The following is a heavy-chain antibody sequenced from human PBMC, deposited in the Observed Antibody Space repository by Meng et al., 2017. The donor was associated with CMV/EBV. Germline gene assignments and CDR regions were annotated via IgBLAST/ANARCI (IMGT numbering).Heavy chain of an antibody. CDR3: ATPWEVYSSSSGSYYGMDV. Sequence: ASVKVSCKASGYIFTSYYMHWVRQAPGQGLEWMGIINPSGGSTSYAQKFQGRVTMTRDTSTSTVYMELSSLRSEDTAVYYCATPWEVYSSSSGSYYGMDVWGQGTTVTVSS. CDR2: INPSGGST. V-gene: IGHV1-46*03. D-gene: IGHD6-6*01. CDR1: GYIFTSYY. J-gene: IGHJ6*02.